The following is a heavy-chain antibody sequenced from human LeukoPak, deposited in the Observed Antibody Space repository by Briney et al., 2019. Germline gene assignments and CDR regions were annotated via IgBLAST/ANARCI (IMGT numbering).Heavy chain of an antibody. CDR1: GYTFTGYY. D-gene: IGHD4-23*01. J-gene: IGHJ4*02. V-gene: IGHV1-46*01. CDR2: INPSGGST. CDR3: ARDTDYGGTVYYFDY. Sequence: ASVKVSCKASGYTFTGYYMHWVRQAPGQGLEWMGIINPSGGSTSYAQKFQGRVTMTRDMSTSTVYMELSSLRSEDTAVYYCARDTDYGGTVYYFDYWGQGTLVTVSS.